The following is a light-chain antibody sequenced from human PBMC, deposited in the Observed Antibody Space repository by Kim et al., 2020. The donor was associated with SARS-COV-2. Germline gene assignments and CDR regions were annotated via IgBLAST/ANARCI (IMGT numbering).Light chain of an antibody. CDR3: NSRDSSGNLNWV. CDR2: DKN. V-gene: IGLV3-19*01. J-gene: IGLJ3*02. Sequence: SSELTQDPAVSVALGQTVRITCQGDSLRNYYASWYQQNPGQAPVLVIYDKNNRPSGIPDRFSGSSSGNTASLTITGAQAEDEADYYCNSRDSSGNLNWVFGGGTQLTVL. CDR1: SLRNYY.